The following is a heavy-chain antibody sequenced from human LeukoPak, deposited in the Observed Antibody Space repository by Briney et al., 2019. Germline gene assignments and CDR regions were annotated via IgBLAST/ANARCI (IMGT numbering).Heavy chain of an antibody. V-gene: IGHV4-59*01. J-gene: IGHJ3*02. CDR2: IYYSGST. Sequence: SETLSLTCTVSGGSISSYYWSWIRQPPGKGLEWIGYIYYSGSTNYNPSLKSRVTISVDTSKNQFSLKLSSVTAADTAVYYCARHGTAQLERRGDAFDIWGQGTIVTVSS. CDR3: ARHGTAQLERRGDAFDI. CDR1: GGSISSYY. D-gene: IGHD1-1*01.